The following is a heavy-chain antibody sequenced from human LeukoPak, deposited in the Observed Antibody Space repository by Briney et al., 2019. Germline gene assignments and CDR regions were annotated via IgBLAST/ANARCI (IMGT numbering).Heavy chain of an antibody. D-gene: IGHD2-15*01. V-gene: IGHV4-39*01. Sequence: ASETLSLTCTVSGGSISSSSYYWGWIRQPPGKGLEWIGSIYYSGSTYYNPSLKSRVTISVDTSKNQFSLKLSSVTAADTAVYYCARLFKFRRYSSGPAVWFDYWGQGTLVTVSS. J-gene: IGHJ4*02. CDR2: IYYSGST. CDR3: ARLFKFRRYSSGPAVWFDY. CDR1: GGSISSSSYY.